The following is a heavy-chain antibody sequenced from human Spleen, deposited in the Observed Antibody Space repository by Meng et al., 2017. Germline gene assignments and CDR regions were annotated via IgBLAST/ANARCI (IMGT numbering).Heavy chain of an antibody. V-gene: IGHV7-4-1*02. CDR3: TRDGYSDCSSTSCFDY. D-gene: IGHD2-2*01. J-gene: IGHJ4*02. Sequence: QVQRVQAGAEVRKPGASVKVSVKASGYTLTDYAINWVRQAPGQGLEWMGWINSVTGNPTYARGFTGRFVFSLDTSVSTAYLQISSLKTDDTAMYYCTRDGYSDCSSTSCFDYWGQGTLVTVSS. CDR2: INSVTGNP. CDR1: GYTLTDYA.